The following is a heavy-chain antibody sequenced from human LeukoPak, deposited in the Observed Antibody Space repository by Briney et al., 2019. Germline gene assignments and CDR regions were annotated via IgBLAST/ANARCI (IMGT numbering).Heavy chain of an antibody. CDR2: IYPSGST. CDR3: ARLGYTYGYAFDA. CDR1: GSSISSYF. D-gene: IGHD5-18*01. J-gene: IGHJ4*02. Sequence: PSETLSLTCSVSGSSISSYFWSWIRQPAGKGLEWIGRIYPSGSTNYNPSLKSRVTMSLDTSKSQFSLKLSSVIAADTAVYYCARLGYTYGYAFDAWGQGTLVTVSS. V-gene: IGHV4-4*07.